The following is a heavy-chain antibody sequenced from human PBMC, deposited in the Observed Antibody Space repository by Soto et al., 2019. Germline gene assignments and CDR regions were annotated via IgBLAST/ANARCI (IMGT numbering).Heavy chain of an antibody. V-gene: IGHV1-69*13. J-gene: IGHJ6*02. CDR1: GGTFSSYA. D-gene: IGHD3-22*01. CDR2: IIPIFGTA. Sequence: SVKVSCKASGGTFSSYAISWVRQAPGQGLEWMGGIIPIFGTANYAQKFQGRVTITADESTSTAYMELSSLRSEDTAVYYCARDPLEHDSSGYIPYYYYYGMDVWGQGTTVTVSS. CDR3: ARDPLEHDSSGYIPYYYYYGMDV.